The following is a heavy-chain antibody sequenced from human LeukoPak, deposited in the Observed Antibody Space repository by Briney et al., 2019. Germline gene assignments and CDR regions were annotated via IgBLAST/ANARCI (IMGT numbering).Heavy chain of an antibody. V-gene: IGHV4-34*01. CDR3: ASSPLPGDGSGYYYFDY. Sequence: PSETLSLTCAVYGGSFGGYYCSWIRQPPGQGLESIWEINHSGSTNYNPSLKSRVTISVDTSKNQFSLKLSSVTAADTAVYYCASSPLPGDGSGYYYFDYWGQGTLVTVSS. CDR1: GGSFGGYY. D-gene: IGHD3-22*01. J-gene: IGHJ4*02. CDR2: INHSGST.